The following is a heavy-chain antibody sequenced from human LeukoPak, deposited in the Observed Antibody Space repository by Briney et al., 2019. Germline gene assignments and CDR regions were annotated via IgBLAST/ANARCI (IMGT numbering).Heavy chain of an antibody. CDR2: IYTDGST. Sequence: GGSLRLSCVASGLTVSSHYMSLVRQAPGKGLEWVSAIYTDGSTYYAGSVKGRFTISRDNSENTLYLQMNRLRVEDTAVYCCARDRTAGGVGDFDHWGQGTLVTVSS. J-gene: IGHJ4*02. CDR1: GLTVSSHY. V-gene: IGHV3-66*01. D-gene: IGHD3-16*01. CDR3: ARDRTAGGVGDFDH.